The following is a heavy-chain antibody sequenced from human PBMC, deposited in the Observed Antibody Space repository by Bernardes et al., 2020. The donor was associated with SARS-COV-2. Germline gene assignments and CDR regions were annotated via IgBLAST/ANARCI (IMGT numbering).Heavy chain of an antibody. CDR3: TQRGRETEPLSGY. J-gene: IGHJ4*02. D-gene: IGHD3-16*01. CDR1: GFSLSDSG. CDR2: IRSKPNSYAT. Sequence: GGSLRLSCAASGFSLSDSGIHWVRQSSGKGLEWVGRIRSKPNSYATAYAASVKGRFTISRDDSKNTAYLQMNSLKTEDTAVYYCTQRGRETEPLSGYWGQGTLVTVSS. V-gene: IGHV3-73*01.